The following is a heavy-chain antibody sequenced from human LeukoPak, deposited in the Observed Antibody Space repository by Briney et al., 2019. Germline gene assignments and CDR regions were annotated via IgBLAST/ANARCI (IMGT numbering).Heavy chain of an antibody. D-gene: IGHD3-22*01. CDR2: IGSYGGDT. CDR1: TSR. CDR3: ARDLWNFYDDSGYYRDFVF. V-gene: IGHV1-18*01. Sequence: ASVKVSCTATSRIRLVRQAPGQGLEWMGWIGSYGGDTYYAQKFQGRVTVTTDTSTSTVYMELRSLRSDDTAVYYCARDLWNFYDDSGYYRDFVFWGPGTLVTVS. J-gene: IGHJ4*02.